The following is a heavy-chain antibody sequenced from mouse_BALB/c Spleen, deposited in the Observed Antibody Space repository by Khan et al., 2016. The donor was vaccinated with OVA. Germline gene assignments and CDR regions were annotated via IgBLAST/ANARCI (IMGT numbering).Heavy chain of an antibody. D-gene: IGHD2-4*01. CDR1: GYSITSEFA. J-gene: IGHJ3*01. CDR2: ISYSGNT. V-gene: IGHV3-2*02. Sequence: EVQLVESGPGLVKPSQSLSLTCTVTGYSITSEFAWNWIRQFPGNKLEWMGYISYSGNTRYNPSLTSLISITRDTSRNQFFLQLNSGTTEDTATYYCARKDYYDYDPFPYWGQGTLVTVSA. CDR3: ARKDYYDYDPFPY.